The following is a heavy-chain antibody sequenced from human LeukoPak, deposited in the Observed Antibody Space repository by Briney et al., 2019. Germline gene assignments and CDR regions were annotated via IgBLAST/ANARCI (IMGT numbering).Heavy chain of an antibody. CDR3: AGGHDSSGYSHY. J-gene: IGHJ4*02. CDR1: GFTFSSYS. Sequence: GGSLRLSCAASGFTFSSYSMNWVRQAPGKGLEWVAVISYDGSNKYYADSVKGRFTISRDNSKNTLYLQMNSLRAEDTAVYYCAGGHDSSGYSHYWGQGTLVTVSS. CDR2: ISYDGSNK. V-gene: IGHV3-30*03. D-gene: IGHD3-22*01.